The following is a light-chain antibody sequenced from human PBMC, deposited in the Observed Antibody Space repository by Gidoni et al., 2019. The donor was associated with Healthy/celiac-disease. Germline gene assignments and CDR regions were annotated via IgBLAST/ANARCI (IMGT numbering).Light chain of an antibody. Sequence: DIVFTQSPATLSLSPGERATLSCRARQRVSSYLAWYQQKPGQAPRLLIYDASNRATGIPARFSGSGSGTDFTLTISRLEPEDFAVYYCQQRSNWPPVYTFGQGTKLEIK. J-gene: IGKJ2*01. CDR2: DAS. CDR3: QQRSNWPPVYT. V-gene: IGKV3-11*01. CDR1: QRVSSY.